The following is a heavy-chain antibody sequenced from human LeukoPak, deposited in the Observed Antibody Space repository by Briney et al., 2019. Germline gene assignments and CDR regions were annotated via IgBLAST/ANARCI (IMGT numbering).Heavy chain of an antibody. D-gene: IGHD2-15*01. Sequence: GGSLRLSCAASGFTFSSYAMSWVRQAPGKGLEWVSAISGSGGSTYYADSVKGRFTISRDDSKNTLYLQMNSLRAEDTAVYYCANVGYCSGGSCYSPWYFDLWGRGTLVTVSS. CDR3: ANVGYCSGGSCYSPWYFDL. CDR2: ISGSGGST. CDR1: GFTFSSYA. V-gene: IGHV3-23*01. J-gene: IGHJ2*01.